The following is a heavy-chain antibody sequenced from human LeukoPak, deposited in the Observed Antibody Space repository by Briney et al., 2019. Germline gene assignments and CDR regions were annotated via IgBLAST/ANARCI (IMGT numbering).Heavy chain of an antibody. J-gene: IGHJ6*02. CDR1: GFTFSGNS. Sequence: GGSLRLSCVASGFTFSGNSMNWVRQAPGKGLECVSYISSGSSTTYYADSVKGRFTISRDNAKNSLYLQMNSLTADDTAVYYCARDRGSYYDSSGSYASGMAVWGPGTTVTVSS. CDR2: ISSGSSTT. CDR3: ARDRGSYYDSSGSYASGMAV. D-gene: IGHD3-22*01. V-gene: IGHV3-48*01.